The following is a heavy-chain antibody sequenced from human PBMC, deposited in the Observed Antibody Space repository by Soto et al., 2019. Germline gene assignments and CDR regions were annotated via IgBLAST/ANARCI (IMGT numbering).Heavy chain of an antibody. V-gene: IGHV4-59*01. J-gene: IGHJ3*02. Sequence: SETLSLTCTVSGGSISSYYWSWIRQPPGKGLEWIGYIYYSGSTNYNPSLKSRVTISVDTSKNQFSLKLSSVTAADTAVYYCARAAYYYGSGSYLDVGAFDIWGQGTMVTVSS. CDR1: GGSISSYY. CDR2: IYYSGST. D-gene: IGHD3-10*01. CDR3: ARAAYYYGSGSYLDVGAFDI.